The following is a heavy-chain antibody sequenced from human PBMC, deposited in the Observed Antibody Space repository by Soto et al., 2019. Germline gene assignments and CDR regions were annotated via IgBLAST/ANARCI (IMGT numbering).Heavy chain of an antibody. CDR2: ISYDGSNK. V-gene: IGHV3-30-3*01. D-gene: IGHD5-18*01. CDR1: GFTFSSYA. Sequence: QVQLVESGGGVVQPGRSLRLSCAASGFTFSSYAMHWVRQAPGKGLEWVAVISYDGSNKYYADSVKGRFTISRDNSKNTLYLQMNSLSAEDTAVYYCARDMRGYSYGYWLDYWGQGTLVTVSS. CDR3: ARDMRGYSYGYWLDY. J-gene: IGHJ4*02.